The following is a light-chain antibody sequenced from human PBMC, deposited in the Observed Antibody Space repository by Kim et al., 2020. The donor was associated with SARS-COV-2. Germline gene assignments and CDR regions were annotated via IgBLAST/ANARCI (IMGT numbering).Light chain of an antibody. V-gene: IGKV3-20*01. CDR3: QQYGSSPYT. J-gene: IGKJ2*01. CDR2: GAS. CDR1: QSVSSTY. Sequence: LYPGERATLSCRASQSVSSTYLAWYQQKPGQAPRLLVYGASTRPTGIPDRFTGSGSGTDFTLTISRLEPEDFAVYYCQQYGSSPYTFGQGTKLEI.